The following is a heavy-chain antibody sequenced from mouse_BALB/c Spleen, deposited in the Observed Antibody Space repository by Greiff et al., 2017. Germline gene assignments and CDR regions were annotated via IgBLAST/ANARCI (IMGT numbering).Heavy chain of an antibody. Sequence: EVNLMDSGGGLVQPGGSLKLSCAASGFTFSSYTMSWVRQTPEKRLEWVAYISNGGGSTYYPDTVKGRFTISRDNAKNTLYLEMSSLRSEDTAMYYCARASMIGNYFDYWGQGTTLTVSS. CDR2: ISNGGGST. CDR1: GFTFSSYT. V-gene: IGHV5-12-2*01. J-gene: IGHJ2*01. CDR3: ARASMIGNYFDY. D-gene: IGHD2-4*01.